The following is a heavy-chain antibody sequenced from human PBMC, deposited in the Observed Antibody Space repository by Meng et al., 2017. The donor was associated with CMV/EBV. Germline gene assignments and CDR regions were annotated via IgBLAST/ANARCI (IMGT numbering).Heavy chain of an antibody. CDR2: MNPNSGNT. V-gene: IGHV1-8*03. CDR1: GYTFTSYD. J-gene: IGHJ4*02. Sequence: ASVKVSCKASGYTFTSYDINWVRQATGQGLEWMGWMNPNSGNTGYAQKFQGRVTITRNTSISTAYMELSSLRSEDTAVYYCARVRGGFLEWIGRYFDYWGQGTLVTVSS. D-gene: IGHD3-3*01. CDR3: ARVRGGFLEWIGRYFDY.